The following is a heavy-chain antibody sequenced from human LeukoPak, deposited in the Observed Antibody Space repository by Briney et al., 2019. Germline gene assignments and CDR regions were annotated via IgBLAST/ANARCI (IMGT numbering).Heavy chain of an antibody. V-gene: IGHV4-39*07. CDR3: ARDRAAMGSFDY. D-gene: IGHD5-18*01. CDR2: VYSTRHT. CDR1: GDSLYY. Sequence: SETLSLTCTVSGDSLYYWGWIRQPPGKGLEWIGSVYSTRHTNYNLSLKSRVTMSIDTSKNQFSLKLSSVTAADTAVYYCARDRAAMGSFDYWGQGTLVTVSS. J-gene: IGHJ4*02.